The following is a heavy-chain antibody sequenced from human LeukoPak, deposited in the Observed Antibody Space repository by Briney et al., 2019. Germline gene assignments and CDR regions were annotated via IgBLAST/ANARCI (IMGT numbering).Heavy chain of an antibody. V-gene: IGHV4-59*08. CDR2: IYHSGTT. Sequence: SETLSLTCSVSGGSISPYYWSWIRQPPGKGLEWIAYIYHSGTTKYNPSLGSRVTISVDTSMTQFSLMLDSVTAADTAVYYCARYGGSYFLYWGQGTLVTVSS. CDR3: ARYGGSYFLY. CDR1: GGSISPYY. D-gene: IGHD3-16*01. J-gene: IGHJ4*02.